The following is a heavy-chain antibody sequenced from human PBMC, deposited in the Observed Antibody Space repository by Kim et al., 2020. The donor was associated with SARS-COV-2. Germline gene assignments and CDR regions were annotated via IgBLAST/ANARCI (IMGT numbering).Heavy chain of an antibody. Sequence: GGSLRLSCAASGFTFSSYAMSWVRQAPGKGLEWVSAISGSGGSTYYADSVKGRFTISRDNSKNKLYLQMNSLRAEDTAVYYCAVTGGGLGFDYWGQGTLVTVSS. CDR2: ISGSGGST. V-gene: IGHV3-23*01. D-gene: IGHD3-10*01. J-gene: IGHJ4*02. CDR1: GFTFSSYA. CDR3: AVTGGGLGFDY.